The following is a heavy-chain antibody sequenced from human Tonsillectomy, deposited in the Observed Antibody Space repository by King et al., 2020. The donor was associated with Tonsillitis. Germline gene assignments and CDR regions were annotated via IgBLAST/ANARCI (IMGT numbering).Heavy chain of an antibody. J-gene: IGHJ6*02. CDR2: MFPTGIT. D-gene: IGHD1-1*01. Sequence: VQLQESGPGLVKPSETLSLTCSVSGGSVSGYSWGWVRQSPGKGLEWIGYMFPTGITEYNPSLRGRGTISVDTSKRLFSLKVDAVTTADTALYYCVRDRASSTTAFYGMDVWGQGTTVTVS. CDR1: GGSVSGYS. V-gene: IGHV4-59*02. CDR3: VRDRASSTTAFYGMDV.